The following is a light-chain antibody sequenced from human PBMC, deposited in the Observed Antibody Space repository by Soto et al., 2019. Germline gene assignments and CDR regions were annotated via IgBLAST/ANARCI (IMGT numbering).Light chain of an antibody. CDR3: MPRT. CDR2: LGS. Sequence: DVLMTQSPLSLPVTPGEPASISCRSSQSLLHSNGYNYLDWYLQKPGQSPQLLIYLGSNRASGVPDRFSGSGSGTDFTLKISRVEAEDVGVYYCMPRTFGQGTKVDIK. V-gene: IGKV2-28*01. J-gene: IGKJ1*01. CDR1: QSLLHSNGYNY.